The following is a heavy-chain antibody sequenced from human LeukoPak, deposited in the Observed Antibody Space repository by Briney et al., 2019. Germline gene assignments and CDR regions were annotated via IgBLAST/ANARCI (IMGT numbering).Heavy chain of an antibody. CDR3: ARGIAVAGTLYYFDY. CDR2: ISAYNGNT. J-gene: IGHJ4*02. V-gene: IGHV1-18*01. D-gene: IGHD6-19*01. Sequence: ASVKVSCKASGYTFTSYGISWVRQAAGQGLEWMGWISAYNGNTNYAQKLPGRVTMTTDTSTSTAYMELRSLRSDDTAVYYCARGIAVAGTLYYFDYWGQGTLVTVSS. CDR1: GYTFTSYG.